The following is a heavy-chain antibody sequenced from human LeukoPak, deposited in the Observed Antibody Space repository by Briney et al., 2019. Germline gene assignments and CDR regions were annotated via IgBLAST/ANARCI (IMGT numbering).Heavy chain of an antibody. CDR1: GFTVSSNY. J-gene: IGHJ4*02. V-gene: IGHV3-66*01. Sequence: GGSLRLSCAASGFTVSSNYMNWVRQALGKGLEWVSLIYSGGSTHYADSVKGRFTISRDNSKNTLYLQMNSLRVEDTAVYYCARGGDSSYYGDYWGQGTLVTVSS. CDR3: ARGGDSSYYGDY. D-gene: IGHD3-22*01. CDR2: IYSGGST.